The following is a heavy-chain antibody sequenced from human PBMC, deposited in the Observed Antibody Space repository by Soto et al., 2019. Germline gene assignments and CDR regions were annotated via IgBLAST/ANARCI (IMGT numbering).Heavy chain of an antibody. CDR3: AGIGYCSSASCGYFDY. CDR2: IDWDDDK. V-gene: IGHV2-70*11. D-gene: IGHD2-2*03. J-gene: IGHJ4*02. Sequence: SGPTLVNPTQTLTLTCTFSGFSLSTSGMCVSWIRQPPGKALEWLARIDWDDDKYYSTSLKTRLTISKDTSTNQVVLTMTNMDPMDTATYYCAGIGYCSSASCGYFDYWGQGTLVTVSS. CDR1: GFSLSTSGMC.